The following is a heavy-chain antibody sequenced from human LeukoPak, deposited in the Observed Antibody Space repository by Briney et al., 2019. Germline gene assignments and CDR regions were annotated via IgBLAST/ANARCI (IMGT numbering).Heavy chain of an antibody. CDR1: GFTFSSYG. V-gene: IGHV3-30*02. D-gene: IGHD6-19*01. J-gene: IGHJ4*02. CDR2: IRYDGSNK. CDR3: AKDQDSSGWYSPPDY. Sequence: GSLRLSCAASGFTFSSYGMHWVRQAPGKGLEWVAFIRYDGSNKYYADSVKGRFTISRDNSKNTLYLQMNSLRAEDTAVYYCAKDQDSSGWYSPPDYWGQGTLVTVSS.